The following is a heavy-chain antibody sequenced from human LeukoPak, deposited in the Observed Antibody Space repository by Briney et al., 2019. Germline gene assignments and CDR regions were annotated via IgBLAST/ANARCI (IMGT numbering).Heavy chain of an antibody. J-gene: IGHJ6*02. V-gene: IGHV1-18*01. D-gene: IGHD3-3*01. CDR3: ARDSPYYDFWSGFTSYGMDV. CDR1: GYTFTSYA. CDR2: ISAYNGNT. Sequence: ASVKVSCKASGYTFTSYAMHWVRQAPGQGLEWMGWISAYNGNTNYAQKLQGRVTMTTDTSTSTAYMELRSLRSDDTAVYYCARDSPYYDFWSGFTSYGMDVWGQGTTVTVSS.